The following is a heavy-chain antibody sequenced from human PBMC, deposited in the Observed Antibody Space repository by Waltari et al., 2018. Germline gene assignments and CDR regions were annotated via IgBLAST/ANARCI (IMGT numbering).Heavy chain of an antibody. V-gene: IGHV4-4*07. J-gene: IGHJ6*03. CDR1: GVSIKDYY. CDR2: IPTFGGP. CDR3: ARCRYVEEYYYVDI. D-gene: IGHD3-3*01. Sequence: QVQLQESGPGLVKPSKTLSLTCAVSGVSIKDYYWSWIRQPAGKGLEWVGRIPTFGGPNNKPSLRSRVTMSVDTSKNRFSLNLGSVTAADTAVYYCARCRYVEEYYYVDIWGKGTTVTVSS.